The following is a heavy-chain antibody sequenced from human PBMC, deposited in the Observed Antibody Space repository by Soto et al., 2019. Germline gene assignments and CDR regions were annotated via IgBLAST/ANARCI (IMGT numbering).Heavy chain of an antibody. Sequence: GGSLRLSCAASGFTFSSYWMSWVRQAPGKGLERVANIKQDGSEKYYVDSVKGRFTISRDNAKNSLYLQMNSLRAEDTAVYYCARGEGAARRLYFDYWGQGTLVTVSS. D-gene: IGHD6-6*01. J-gene: IGHJ4*02. V-gene: IGHV3-7*01. CDR1: GFTFSSYW. CDR3: ARGEGAARRLYFDY. CDR2: IKQDGSEK.